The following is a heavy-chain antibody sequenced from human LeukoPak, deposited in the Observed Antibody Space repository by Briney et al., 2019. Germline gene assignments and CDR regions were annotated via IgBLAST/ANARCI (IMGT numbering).Heavy chain of an antibody. J-gene: IGHJ4*02. D-gene: IGHD3-22*01. CDR2: IKTDGSEK. V-gene: IGHV3-7*03. Sequence: VXXXPGXXXXXVANIKTDGSEKYYVDSVKGRFTISRDNAKNSLYLQMNSLRAEDTAVYYCAKGPVIRCYFDYWGQGTLVTVSS. CDR3: AKGPVIRCYFDY.